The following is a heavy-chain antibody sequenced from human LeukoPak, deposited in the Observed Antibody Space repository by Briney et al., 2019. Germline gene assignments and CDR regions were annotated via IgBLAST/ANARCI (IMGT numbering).Heavy chain of an antibody. CDR1: GGTFSSYA. V-gene: IGHV1-69*13. CDR3: ARGVNSGNYNYWYFDL. Sequence: ASVKVSCKASGGTFSSYAISWVRQAPGQGLEWMGGIIPIFGTANYAQKFQGRVTITADESTSTAYMELSSLRDEDTAVYYCARGVNSGNYNYWYFDLWGRGTLVTVSS. D-gene: IGHD1-26*01. CDR2: IIPIFGTA. J-gene: IGHJ2*01.